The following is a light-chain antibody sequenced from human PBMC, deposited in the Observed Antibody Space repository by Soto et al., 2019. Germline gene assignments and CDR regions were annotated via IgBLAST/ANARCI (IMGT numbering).Light chain of an antibody. J-gene: IGKJ1*01. CDR2: AAS. CDR1: QGITNS. CDR3: LQDYNYPRT. V-gene: IGKV1-17*03. Sequence: DIQMTQSPSAMSSCVVYILTITCMASQGITNSLAWFQQKQGKVTKRLIYAASSLQSGVPSRFSGSGSGKDFTITISSLQPEDLETYYCLQDYNYPRTFGQGTKVDIK.